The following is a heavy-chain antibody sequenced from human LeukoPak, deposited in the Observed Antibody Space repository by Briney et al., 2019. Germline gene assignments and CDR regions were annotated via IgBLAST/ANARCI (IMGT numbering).Heavy chain of an antibody. CDR3: ARGGYSSSWYPHFDY. V-gene: IGHV3-74*01. D-gene: IGHD6-13*01. CDR1: GFTFGSYW. CDR2: INSDGSST. J-gene: IGHJ4*02. Sequence: SGGSLRLSCAASGFTFGSYWMHWVRQAPGKGLVWVSRINSDGSSTSYADSVKGRFTISRDNAKNTLYLQMNSLRAEDTAVYYCARGGYSSSWYPHFDYWGQGTLVTVSS.